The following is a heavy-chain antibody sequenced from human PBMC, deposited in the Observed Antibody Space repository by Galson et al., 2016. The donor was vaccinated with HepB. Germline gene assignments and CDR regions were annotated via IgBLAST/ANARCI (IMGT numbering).Heavy chain of an antibody. Sequence: SLRLSCAGSGFIFSDYAMSWVRQAPGKGLEWVATLNQDGSVRYYEDSVKGRFTISRDNAKNSLYLQMNSLRAEDAAVYYCARDPSSSSTGWYYFDSWGQGTLVTVSS. D-gene: IGHD6-19*01. CDR3: ARDPSSSSTGWYYFDS. V-gene: IGHV3-7*01. CDR1: GFIFSDYA. J-gene: IGHJ4*02. CDR2: LNQDGSVR.